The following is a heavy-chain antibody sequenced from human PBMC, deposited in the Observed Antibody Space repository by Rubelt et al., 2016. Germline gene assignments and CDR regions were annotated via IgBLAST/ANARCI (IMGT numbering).Heavy chain of an antibody. CDR3: ASRITIFGVVT. J-gene: IGHJ5*02. V-gene: IGHV3-30*07. D-gene: IGHD3-3*01. Sequence: GRFTISRDNSKNTLYLQMNSLRAEDTAVYYCASRITIFGVVTWGQGTLVTVSS.